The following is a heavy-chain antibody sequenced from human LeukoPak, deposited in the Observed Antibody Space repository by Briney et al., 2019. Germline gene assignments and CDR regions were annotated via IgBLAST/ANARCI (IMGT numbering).Heavy chain of an antibody. CDR2: VNYSGST. CDR1: GGSISTYY. J-gene: IGHJ4*02. Sequence: PSETLSLTCTVFGGSISTYYWSWIRQPPGKGLQWIGYVNYSGSTSYNPSLKSRVTISVDTSKNQFSLKLSSVTAADTAVYYCARQVSSGFPHFDSWGQGTLVTVSS. CDR3: ARQVSSGFPHFDS. V-gene: IGHV4-59*08. D-gene: IGHD6-19*01.